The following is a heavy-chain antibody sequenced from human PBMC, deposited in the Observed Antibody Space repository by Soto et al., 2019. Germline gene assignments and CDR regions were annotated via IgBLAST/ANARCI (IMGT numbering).Heavy chain of an antibody. CDR3: AKDMGIAVAGFHPDY. J-gene: IGHJ4*02. CDR2: ISWNSGSI. V-gene: IGHV3-9*01. CDR1: GFTFDDYA. D-gene: IGHD6-19*01. Sequence: EVQLVESGGGLVQPGRSLRLSCAASGFTFDDYAMHWVRQAPGKGLEWVSGISWNSGSIGYADSVKGRFTISRDNAKNSLCLQMNSLRAEDTALYYCAKDMGIAVAGFHPDYWGQGTLVTVSS.